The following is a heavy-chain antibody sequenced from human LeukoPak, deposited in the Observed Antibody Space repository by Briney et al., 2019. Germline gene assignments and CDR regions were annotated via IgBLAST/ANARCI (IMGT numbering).Heavy chain of an antibody. CDR1: GYSFTGYL. V-gene: IGHV1-2*02. CDR3: ARDEPDITMIVVIGRNNYLDP. CDR2: VNPDTGVT. Sequence: GASLKVSCKASGYSFTGYLIHWVRQAPGQGLEWMGWVNPDTGVTTYAQKFRDRVSMTRDASISTAYMELSRLTSDDTAVYYCARDEPDITMIVVIGRNNYLDPWGQGTPVTVSS. J-gene: IGHJ5*02. D-gene: IGHD3-22*01.